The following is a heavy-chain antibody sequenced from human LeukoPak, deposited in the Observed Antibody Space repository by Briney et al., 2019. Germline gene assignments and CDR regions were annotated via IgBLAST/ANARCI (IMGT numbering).Heavy chain of an antibody. CDR3: ARGRGHYYDSSGYYYYMDV. D-gene: IGHD3-22*01. Sequence: SETLSLTCAVSGYSISSGYYWGWIRQPPGKGLEWIGSIYHSGSTYYNPSLKSRVTISVDTSKNQFSLKLSSVTAADTAVYYCARGRGHYYDSSGYYYYMDVWGKGTTVTVSS. CDR1: GYSISSGYY. J-gene: IGHJ6*03. CDR2: IYHSGST. V-gene: IGHV4-38-2*01.